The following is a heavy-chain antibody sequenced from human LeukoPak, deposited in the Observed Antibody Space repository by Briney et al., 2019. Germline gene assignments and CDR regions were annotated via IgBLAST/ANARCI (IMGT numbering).Heavy chain of an antibody. Sequence: PSETLSLTCAVYGGSFSGYYWSWIRQPPGKGLEWIGEINHSGSTNYNPSLKSRVTISVDTSKNQFSLKLSSVTAADTAVYYCARLDSSSWSGWFDPWGQGTLVTVSS. CDR3: ARLDSSSWSGWFDP. CDR2: INHSGST. CDR1: GGSFSGYY. D-gene: IGHD6-13*01. J-gene: IGHJ5*02. V-gene: IGHV4-34*01.